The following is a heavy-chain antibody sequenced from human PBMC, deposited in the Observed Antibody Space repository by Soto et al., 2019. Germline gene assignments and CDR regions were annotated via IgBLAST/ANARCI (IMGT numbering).Heavy chain of an antibody. D-gene: IGHD1-26*01. J-gene: IGHJ4*02. Sequence: PSETVSLTCAVSGASISNTDWWSWVRQPPGKGLEWIGEIYHSGTTNCDPSLKSRVTISLDKSKSLFSLTLTSLTAADTAVYYCAIPGAGDFDYWGPVTLVTVSS. V-gene: IGHV4-4*02. CDR3: AIPGAGDFDY. CDR1: GASISNTDW. CDR2: IYHSGTT.